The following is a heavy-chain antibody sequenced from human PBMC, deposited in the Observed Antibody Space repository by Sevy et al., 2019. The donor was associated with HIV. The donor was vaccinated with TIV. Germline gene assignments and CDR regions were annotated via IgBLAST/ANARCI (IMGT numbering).Heavy chain of an antibody. Sequence: GGSLRLSCAASGFTVSSNYMSWVRQAPGKGLEWVSVIYSGGSTYYADSVKGRFTISRDNSKNTLYLQMNSLRAEDTAVYYCAITYYYDSSDYYFSYWGQGTLVTVSS. CDR2: IYSGGST. V-gene: IGHV3-53*01. CDR3: AITYYYDSSDYYFSY. J-gene: IGHJ4*02. D-gene: IGHD3-22*01. CDR1: GFTVSSNY.